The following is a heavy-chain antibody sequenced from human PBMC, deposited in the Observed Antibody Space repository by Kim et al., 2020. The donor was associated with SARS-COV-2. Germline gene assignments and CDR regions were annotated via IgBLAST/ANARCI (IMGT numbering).Heavy chain of an antibody. CDR2: IKQEGSEK. J-gene: IGHJ6*02. CDR3: ARDFMDV. V-gene: IGHV3-7*01. Sequence: GGSLRLSCAASGFSLSSYWMSWVRQAPGKGLEWVANIKQEGSEKYYVDSVKGRFTISRDNTKNSLYLQMNSLRAEDTAVYYCARDFMDVGGQGTTVPVSS. CDR1: GFSLSSYW.